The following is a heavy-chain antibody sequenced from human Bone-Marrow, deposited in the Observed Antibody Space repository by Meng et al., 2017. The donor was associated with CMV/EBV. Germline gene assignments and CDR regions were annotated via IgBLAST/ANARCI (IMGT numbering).Heavy chain of an antibody. V-gene: IGHV4-4*07. J-gene: IGHJ5*02. D-gene: IGHD6-19*01. Sequence: HPLPSRPELSKPSTTLHLTATAPGCSIRIYHQTLCRQPSGKGLEWIGRSYTSGSTNNNPSLKSRVTMSVDTHKNQFALKLSSVTAADTAVYSCARGPPLGIAVAGSWFDPWGQGTLVTVSS. CDR1: GCSIRIYH. CDR3: ARGPPLGIAVAGSWFDP. CDR2: SYTSGST.